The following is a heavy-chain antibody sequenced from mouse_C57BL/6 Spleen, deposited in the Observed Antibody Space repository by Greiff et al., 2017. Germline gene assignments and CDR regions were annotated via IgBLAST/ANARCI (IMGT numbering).Heavy chain of an antibody. D-gene: IGHD1-1*01. CDR3: ARITVVAHWYFDV. CDR2: ISNLAYSI. J-gene: IGHJ1*03. CDR1: GFTFSDYG. V-gene: IGHV5-15*04. Sequence: EVMLVESGGGLVQPGGSLKLSCAASGFTFSDYGMAWVRQAPRKGPEWVAFISNLAYSIYYADTVTGRFTISRENAKNTLYREMSSLRSEDTAMYYCARITVVAHWYFDVWGTGTTVTVSS.